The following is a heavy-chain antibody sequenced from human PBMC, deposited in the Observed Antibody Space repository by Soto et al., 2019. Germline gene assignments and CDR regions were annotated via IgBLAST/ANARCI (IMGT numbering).Heavy chain of an antibody. CDR2: ISYDGSNK. Sequence: QVQLVESGGGVVQPGRSLRLSCAASGFTFSSYAMHWVRQAPGKGLEWVAVISYDGSNKYYADSVKGRFTISRDNSKNTLYLQMNSLRAEDTAVYYCARDFGSLRWFGDFYYYYGMDVWGQGTTVTVSS. CDR1: GFTFSSYA. CDR3: ARDFGSLRWFGDFYYYYGMDV. V-gene: IGHV3-30-3*01. D-gene: IGHD3-10*01. J-gene: IGHJ6*02.